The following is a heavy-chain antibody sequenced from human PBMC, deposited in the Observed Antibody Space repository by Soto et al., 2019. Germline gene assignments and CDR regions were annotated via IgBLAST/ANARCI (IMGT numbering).Heavy chain of an antibody. Sequence: GGSLRLSCAACGFTFSSSAMSWVRQAPGKGLDWVSSISSSGDITYYADSVKGWSTISRDNSKNTVFLQVNSLRVDDTAVYYCAKVDFTTNLWGQGALVTVSS. V-gene: IGHV3-23*01. CDR1: GFTFSSSA. D-gene: IGHD3-3*01. J-gene: IGHJ4*02. CDR3: AKVDFTTNL. CDR2: ISSSGDIT.